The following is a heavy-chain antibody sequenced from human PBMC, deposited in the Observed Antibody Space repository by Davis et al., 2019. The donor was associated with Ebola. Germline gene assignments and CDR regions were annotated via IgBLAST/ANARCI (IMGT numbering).Heavy chain of an antibody. D-gene: IGHD6-13*01. CDR3: AREGVQVRSSSWRTYYFDY. CDR2: ISYDGSNK. Sequence: GESLKISCAASGLTLGTYAVNWVRQAPGKGLEWVAVISYDGSNKYYADSVKGRFTISRDNSKNTLYLQMNSLRAEDTAVYYCAREGVQVRSSSWRTYYFDYWGQGTLVTVSS. V-gene: IGHV3-30*04. CDR1: GLTLGTYA. J-gene: IGHJ4*02.